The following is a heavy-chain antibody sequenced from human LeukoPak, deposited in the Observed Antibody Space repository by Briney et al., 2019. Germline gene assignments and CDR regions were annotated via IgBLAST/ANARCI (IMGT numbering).Heavy chain of an antibody. V-gene: IGHV1-2*02. J-gene: IGHJ4*02. CDR2: INPNSGGT. CDR3: ARDPSGYYMGTDY. D-gene: IGHD3-9*01. CDR1: GYTFTGYY. Sequence: ASVKVSCKASGYTFTGYYMHWVRQAPGQGLEWMGWINPNSGGTNYAQKFQGRVTMTRDTSISTAYMELSRLRSDDTAVYYRARDPSGYYMGTDYWGQGTLVTVSA.